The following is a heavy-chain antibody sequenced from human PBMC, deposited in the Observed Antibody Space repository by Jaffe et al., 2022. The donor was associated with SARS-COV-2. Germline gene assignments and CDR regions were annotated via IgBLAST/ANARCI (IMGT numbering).Heavy chain of an antibody. D-gene: IGHD6-13*01. J-gene: IGHJ3*02. V-gene: IGHV1-3*01. CDR3: ARESNSFDI. CDR2: INAGNGNT. CDR1: GYTFTTYA. Sequence: QVQLVQSGAEVKKPGASAKVFCKASGYTFTTYAIHWLRQAPGQRLEWMGWINAGNGNTKYSQSFQGRVTFTRDTSASTAYMELSSLRSEDTALYYCARESNSFDIWGQGTMVSVSS.